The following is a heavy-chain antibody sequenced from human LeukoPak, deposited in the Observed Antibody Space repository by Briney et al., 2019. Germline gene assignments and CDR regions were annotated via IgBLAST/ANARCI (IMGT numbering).Heavy chain of an antibody. CDR3: ARGDGYTTSP. J-gene: IGHJ4*02. D-gene: IGHD5-12*01. Sequence: GGSLILSCAASGFTFSSFWMSWVRQAPGKGLEWVANIKRDGGDKYYVDSVRGRFSISRDNAKNSLYLHMNSLRAEGTAVYYCARGDGYTTSPWGQGTLVTVSS. CDR1: GFTFSSFW. V-gene: IGHV3-7*05. CDR2: IKRDGGDK.